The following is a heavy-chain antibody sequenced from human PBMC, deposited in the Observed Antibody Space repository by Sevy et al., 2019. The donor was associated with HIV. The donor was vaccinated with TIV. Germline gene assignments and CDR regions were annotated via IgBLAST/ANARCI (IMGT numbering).Heavy chain of an antibody. D-gene: IGHD2-15*01. CDR1: GFTFSSYS. Sequence: GGSLRLSCAASGFTFSSYSMNWVRQAPGKGLEWVSSISSSSSYIYYADSVKGRFTISRDNAKNSLYLQMNSLRAEDTAEYYCARDKVVAATQTFYCYGMDVWGQGTTVTVSS. CDR2: ISSSSSYI. V-gene: IGHV3-21*01. CDR3: ARDKVVAATQTFYCYGMDV. J-gene: IGHJ6*02.